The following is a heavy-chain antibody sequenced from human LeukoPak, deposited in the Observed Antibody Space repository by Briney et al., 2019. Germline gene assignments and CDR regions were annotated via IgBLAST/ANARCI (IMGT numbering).Heavy chain of an antibody. V-gene: IGHV4-34*01. J-gene: IGHJ4*02. CDR3: ASWGGYDSSGYYGGFFVC. CDR1: GGSFSDYY. CDR2: INHSGST. Sequence: KPSETLSVTCAVYGGSFSDYYWSWVRQPPGKGLEWIGEINHSGSTNYNPSLKSRVTISIDTSKNQFSLKLSSVTAADTAVYYCASWGGYDSSGYYGGFFVCWGQGTLVTVSS. D-gene: IGHD3-22*01.